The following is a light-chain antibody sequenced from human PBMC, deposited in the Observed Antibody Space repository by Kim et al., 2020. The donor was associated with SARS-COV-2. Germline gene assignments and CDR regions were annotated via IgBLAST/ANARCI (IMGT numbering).Light chain of an antibody. CDR3: LQDYNYPRT. CDR1: QDIRND. J-gene: IGKJ1*01. CDR2: GTS. V-gene: IGKV1-6*01. Sequence: AIQLSQSQSSLSASVGDRVTITCRASQDIRNDLGWYQQKPGKAPNVLIYGTSTLQSGVPSRFSGSGSGTDFTLTISSLQAEDFGTYYCLQDYNYPRTFGQGTKVDIK.